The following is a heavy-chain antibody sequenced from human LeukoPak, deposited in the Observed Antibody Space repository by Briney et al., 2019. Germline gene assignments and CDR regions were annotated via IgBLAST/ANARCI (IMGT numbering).Heavy chain of an antibody. V-gene: IGHV1-46*01. Sequence: ASVNVSCKASGYSFTSYYIHWVRQAPGQGLEWMGIINPGTGSTTYAQKFQGRVTMTRDTSTSTVYMELNSLTSEDTAVYYCARDHSVDFWSGYYPGGWFDPWGQGTLVTVSS. CDR1: GYSFTSYY. D-gene: IGHD3-3*01. J-gene: IGHJ5*02. CDR2: INPGTGST. CDR3: ARDHSVDFWSGYYPGGWFDP.